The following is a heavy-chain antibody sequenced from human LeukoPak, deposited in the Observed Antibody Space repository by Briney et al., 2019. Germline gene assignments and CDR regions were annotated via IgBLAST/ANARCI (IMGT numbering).Heavy chain of an antibody. J-gene: IGHJ4*02. CDR1: GFTFSSYW. CDR3: ARLDTAMDGIDY. Sequence: GGSLRLSCAASGFTFSSYWMHWVRQAPGKGLVWVSRINSDGSSTSYADSVKGRFTISRDNAKNTLYLQMNSLRAEDTAVYYCARLDTAMDGIDYWGQGTLVTVSS. D-gene: IGHD5-18*01. CDR2: INSDGSST. V-gene: IGHV3-74*01.